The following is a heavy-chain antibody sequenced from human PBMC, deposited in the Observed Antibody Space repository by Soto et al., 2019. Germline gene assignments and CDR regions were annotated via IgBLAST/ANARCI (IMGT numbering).Heavy chain of an antibody. CDR1: GGSFSDYA. Sequence: SVKVSCKTFGGSFSDYAISWVRQAPGQGLEWMGGIIPIFGTPNYAQKFQDRVTFTAHESTNTAYMELSRLTSEDTAVYYCARDRAPRGWSYLDLWGQGTQVTVSS. CDR2: IIPIFGTP. J-gene: IGHJ4*02. D-gene: IGHD2-15*01. V-gene: IGHV1-69*13. CDR3: ARDRAPRGWSYLDL.